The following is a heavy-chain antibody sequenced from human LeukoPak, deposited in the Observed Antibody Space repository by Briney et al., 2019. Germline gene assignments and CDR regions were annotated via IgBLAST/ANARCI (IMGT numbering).Heavy chain of an antibody. V-gene: IGHV4-34*01. D-gene: IGHD6-13*01. J-gene: IGHJ4*02. CDR2: INHSGST. Sequence: SSETLSLTCTVSGGSISSDNYYWSWIRQPPGKGLEWIGEINHSGSTNYNPSLKSRVTISVDTSKNQFSLKLSSVTAADTAVYYCARGRWYSNYVDYWGQGTLVTVSS. CDR3: ARGRWYSNYVDY. CDR1: GGSISSDNYY.